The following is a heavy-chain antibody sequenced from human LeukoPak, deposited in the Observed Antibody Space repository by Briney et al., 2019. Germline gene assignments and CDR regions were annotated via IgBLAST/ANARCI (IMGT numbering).Heavy chain of an antibody. CDR3: ARQPHITMVRGVIRPRYYFDY. CDR2: INHSGST. D-gene: IGHD3-10*01. Sequence: SETLSLTCAVYGGSFSGYYWSWIRQPPGKGLEWIGEINHSGSTNYNPSLKSRVTISVDTSKNQFSLKLSSVTAADTAVYYCARQPHITMVRGVIRPRYYFDYWGQGTLVTVSS. J-gene: IGHJ4*02. CDR1: GGSFSGYY. V-gene: IGHV4-34*01.